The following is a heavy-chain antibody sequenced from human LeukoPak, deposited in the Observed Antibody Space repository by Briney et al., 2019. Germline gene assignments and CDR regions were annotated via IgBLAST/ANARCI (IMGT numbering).Heavy chain of an antibody. CDR2: ISGSGGST. D-gene: IGHD4-23*01. V-gene: IGHV3-23*01. CDR1: GFTFSSYG. J-gene: IGHJ3*02. CDR3: AKDRLRWVEDDAFDI. Sequence: GGSLRLSCAASGFTFSSYGMSWVRQAPGKGLEWVSAISGSGGSTYYADSVKGRFTISRDNSKNTLYLQMNSPRAEDTAVYYCAKDRLRWVEDDAFDIWGQGTMVTVSS.